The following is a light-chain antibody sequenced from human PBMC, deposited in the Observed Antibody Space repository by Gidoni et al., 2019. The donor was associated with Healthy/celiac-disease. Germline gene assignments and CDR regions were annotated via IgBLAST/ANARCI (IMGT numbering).Light chain of an antibody. J-gene: IGLJ1*01. CDR2: SHN. CDR1: SSNIVSNT. CDR3: AAWDDSLNGYV. V-gene: IGLV1-44*01. Sequence: QSVLTQPPSASGTPGQRVTISCSGSSSNIVSNTVNWYQQLPGTAPKLLIYSHNQRPSGVPDRFSGSKSGTSAALAISGLQSEDEADYYCAAWDDSLNGYVFGTGTKVTVL.